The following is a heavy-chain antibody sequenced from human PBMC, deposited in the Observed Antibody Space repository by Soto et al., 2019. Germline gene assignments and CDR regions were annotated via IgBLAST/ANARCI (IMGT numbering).Heavy chain of an antibody. CDR2: IYYSGST. CDR1: GGSISSGGYY. CDR3: ARRYSGYGDY. V-gene: IGHV4-31*03. D-gene: IGHD5-12*01. Sequence: PSETLSLTCTVSGGSISSGGYYWSWIRQHPGKGLEWIGYIYYSGSTNYNPSLKSRVTISVDRSRNQFSLQLSSVTAADTAVYYCARRYSGYGDYWGQGTLVTVSS. J-gene: IGHJ4*02.